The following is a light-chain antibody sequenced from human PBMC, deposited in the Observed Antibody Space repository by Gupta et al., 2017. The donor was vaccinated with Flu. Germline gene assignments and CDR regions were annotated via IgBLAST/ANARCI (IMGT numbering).Light chain of an antibody. J-gene: IGLJ2*01. Sequence: SYVLTQPPSVAVAPGQTARITCGGNNIGSKSVHWYQQKSGQAPVLVVYDNSDRPSGIPERFSGSNSGNTATLTISRVEGGDEADYYCQVWDSSSDHPVFGGGTKLTVL. CDR2: DNS. CDR3: QVWDSSSDHPV. V-gene: IGLV3-21*02. CDR1: NIGSKS.